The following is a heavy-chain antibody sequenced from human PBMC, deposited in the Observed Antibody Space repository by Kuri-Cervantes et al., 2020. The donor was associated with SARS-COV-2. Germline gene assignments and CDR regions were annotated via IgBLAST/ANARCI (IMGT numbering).Heavy chain of an antibody. V-gene: IGHV3-53*01. CDR2: IYSGGST. CDR1: GFTVSSNY. Sequence: GESLKISCAASGFTVSSNYMSWVRQAPGKGLEWVSVIYSGGSTYYADSVKGRFTISRGNAKNSLYLQMNSLRAEDTAVYYCARNEWELFSGYYFDYWGQGTLVTVSS. D-gene: IGHD1-26*01. CDR3: ARNEWELFSGYYFDY. J-gene: IGHJ4*02.